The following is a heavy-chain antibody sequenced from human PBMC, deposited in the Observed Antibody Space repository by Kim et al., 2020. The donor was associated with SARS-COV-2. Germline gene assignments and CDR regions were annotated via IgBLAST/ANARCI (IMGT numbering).Heavy chain of an antibody. D-gene: IGHD5-18*01. CDR3: AKSVKSDTAVAEYYHYG. Sequence: GGSLRLSCAASGFTFSTYAMNWVRQAPGKGLEWVSSISRSTSGTYYAASVKGRFTISRDNSKNTLYLQMDSLRAEDTAVYYCAKSVKSDTAVAEYYHYG. J-gene: IGHJ6*01. CDR2: ISRSTSGT. CDR1: GFTFSTYA. V-gene: IGHV3-23*01.